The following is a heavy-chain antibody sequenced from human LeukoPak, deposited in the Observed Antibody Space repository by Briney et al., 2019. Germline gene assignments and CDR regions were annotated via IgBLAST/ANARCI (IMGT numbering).Heavy chain of an antibody. CDR3: TWNRGDFDY. CDR2: IKSKTEGGTT. J-gene: IGHJ4*02. D-gene: IGHD1-1*01. Sequence: GGSLRLSCAASGFTFSNAWMSWVRQAPGKGLEWVGRIKSKTEGGTTDYAAPVKGRFTISRGDSKNTLYLEMNSLKTENTAVYYCTWNRGDFDYWGQGTLVTVSS. V-gene: IGHV3-15*01. CDR1: GFTFSNAW.